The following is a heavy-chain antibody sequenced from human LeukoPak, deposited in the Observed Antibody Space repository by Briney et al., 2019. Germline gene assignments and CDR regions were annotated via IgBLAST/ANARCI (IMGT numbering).Heavy chain of an antibody. CDR3: ARDLRRGYSYGVLGY. CDR1: GYTFTSYG. D-gene: IGHD5-18*01. V-gene: IGHV1-18*01. J-gene: IGHJ4*02. Sequence: ASVKVSCKASGYTFTSYGISWVRQAPGQGLEWMGWISAYNGNANYAQKLQGRVTMTTDTSTSTAYMELRSLRSDDTAVYYCARDLRRGYSYGVLGYWGQGTLVTVSS. CDR2: ISAYNGNA.